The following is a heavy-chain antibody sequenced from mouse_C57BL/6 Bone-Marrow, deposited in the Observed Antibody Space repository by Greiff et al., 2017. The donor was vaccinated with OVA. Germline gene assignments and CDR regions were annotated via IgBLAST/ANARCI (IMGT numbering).Heavy chain of an antibody. CDR2: ISGGGGNT. J-gene: IGHJ3*01. V-gene: IGHV5-9*01. CDR3: ARHDLTTRITTSPCAY. CDR1: GFTFSSYT. Sequence: DVMLVESGGGLVKPGGSLKLSCAASGFTFSSYTMSWVRQTPEKRLEWVATISGGGGNTYSPDSVKGRFTISRDNAKNTLYLQMSSLRSEDKVLYYCARHDLTTRITTSPCAYWGQGTLVTVSA. D-gene: IGHD2-4*01.